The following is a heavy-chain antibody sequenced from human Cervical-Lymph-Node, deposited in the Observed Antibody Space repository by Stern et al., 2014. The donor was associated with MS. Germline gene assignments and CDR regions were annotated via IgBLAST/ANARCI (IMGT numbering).Heavy chain of an antibody. CDR1: GYTFTNFY. CDR3: AIGAFDI. J-gene: IGHJ3*02. V-gene: IGHV1-46*04. CDR2: INPSGSRA. Sequence: VQLVESGAEVKKPGASVKVSCKASGYTFTNFYMHWVRQAPGQGLEWMGIINPSGSRASYAQKLQGTVNMARDTSTSTVYMELSSLRSEDAAVYYCAIGAFDIWGQGTMVTVSS.